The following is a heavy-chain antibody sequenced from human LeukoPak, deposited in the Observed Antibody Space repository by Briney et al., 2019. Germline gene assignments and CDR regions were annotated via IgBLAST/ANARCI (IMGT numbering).Heavy chain of an antibody. J-gene: IGHJ5*02. D-gene: IGHD6-13*01. V-gene: IGHV3-30-3*01. CDR3: ARGKGGIAAAWWFDP. Sequence: PGRSLRLSCAASGFTFSSYAMHWVRQAPGKGLEWVAVISYDGSNKYYADSVKGRFTISRDNSKNTLYLQMNSLRAEDTAVYYCARGKGGIAAAWWFDPWGQGTLVTVSS. CDR2: ISYDGSNK. CDR1: GFTFSSYA.